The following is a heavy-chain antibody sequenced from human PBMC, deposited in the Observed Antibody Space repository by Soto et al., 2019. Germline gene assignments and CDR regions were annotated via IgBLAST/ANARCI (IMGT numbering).Heavy chain of an antibody. Sequence: QLQLQESGPGLVKPSETLSLTCTVSCGSISSSSYYWGWIRQPPGKGLEWIGSIYYSGSTYYNPSLNSRVTISVDTSKNQFSPKLSSVTAADTAVYYCARCNNDYGDYGHWGQGTLVTVSS. CDR3: ARCNNDYGDYGH. J-gene: IGHJ4*02. V-gene: IGHV4-39*01. CDR2: IYYSGST. D-gene: IGHD4-17*01. CDR1: CGSISSSSYY.